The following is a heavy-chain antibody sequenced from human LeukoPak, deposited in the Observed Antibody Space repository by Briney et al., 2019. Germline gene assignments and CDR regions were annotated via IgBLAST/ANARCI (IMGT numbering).Heavy chain of an antibody. CDR3: AKDLHTSGWLHDFDY. D-gene: IGHD6-19*01. Sequence: GGSLRLSCAASGVTLSPYGMHWVRQAPGKGLEWVAVISYEGGTQHYADSVKGRFIIPRDNPRNTLYLQMNILRAEDTAVYYCAKDLHTSGWLHDFDYWGQGTLVTVSS. CDR1: GVTLSPYG. J-gene: IGHJ4*02. CDR2: ISYEGGTQ. V-gene: IGHV3-30*18.